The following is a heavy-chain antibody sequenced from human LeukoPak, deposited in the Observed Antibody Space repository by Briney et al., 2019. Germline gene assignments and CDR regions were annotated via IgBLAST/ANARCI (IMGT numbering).Heavy chain of an antibody. J-gene: IGHJ4*02. CDR3: ARVSRGVISGYFDY. CDR1: GGSISSYY. V-gene: IGHV4-59*12. CDR2: IYYSGST. Sequence: SETLSLTCTVSGGSISSYYWSWIRQPPGKGLEWIGYIYYSGSTSYNPSLKSRLTISIDTSKNQFSLKLSSVTAADTAVYYCARVSRGVISGYFDYWGQGTLVTVSS. D-gene: IGHD3-10*01.